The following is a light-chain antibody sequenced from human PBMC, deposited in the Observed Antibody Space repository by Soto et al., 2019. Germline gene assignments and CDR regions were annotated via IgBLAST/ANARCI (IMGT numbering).Light chain of an antibody. CDR3: QQGYSFPLT. CDR2: TAS. J-gene: IGKJ4*01. Sequence: IPMTQSPFSVSASVGDRVTITCRASQGIDSCLAWFQQKPGEAPRLLIYTASSLHSGVPSRFSGSGSGTAFTLTISSLQPEDFATYYCQQGYSFPLTFGGGTRVEIK. V-gene: IGKV1-12*01. CDR1: QGIDSC.